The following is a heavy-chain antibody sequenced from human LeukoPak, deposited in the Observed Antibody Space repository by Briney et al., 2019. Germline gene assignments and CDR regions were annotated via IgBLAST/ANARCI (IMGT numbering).Heavy chain of an antibody. Sequence: PGGSLRLSCAASGFTVSSNYMSWARQAPGKGLEWVGRIKSKTDGGTTDYAAPVKGRFTISRDDSKNTLYLQMNSLKTEDTAVYYCTTGTGVPAAIHYNYWGQGTLVTVSS. CDR1: GFTVSSNY. CDR2: IKSKTDGGTT. D-gene: IGHD2-2*02. J-gene: IGHJ4*02. CDR3: TTGTGVPAAIHYNY. V-gene: IGHV3-15*01.